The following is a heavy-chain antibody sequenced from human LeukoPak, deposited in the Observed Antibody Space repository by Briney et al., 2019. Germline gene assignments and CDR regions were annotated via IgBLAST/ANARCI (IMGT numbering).Heavy chain of an antibody. V-gene: IGHV3-66*01. CDR2: IYSGGST. D-gene: IGHD2-21*02. CDR1: GFTVSSNY. CDR3: GRGRVVTAGTYYYGTDV. J-gene: IGHJ6*01. Sequence: GGSLRLSCAASGFTVSSNYMSWVRQAPGKGLEWVSVIYSGGSTYYADSVKGRFTISRENSKNTLYLQMNSLRAEDTAVYYCGRGRVVTAGTYYYGTDVWGQGTTFTVSS.